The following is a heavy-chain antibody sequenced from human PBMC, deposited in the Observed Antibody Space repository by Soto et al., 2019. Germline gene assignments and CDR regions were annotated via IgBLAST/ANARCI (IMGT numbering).Heavy chain of an antibody. CDR2: IYPGDSDT. V-gene: IGHV5-51*01. D-gene: IGHD6-19*01. CDR3: ARQAIAVAPLYYYYGMDV. CDR1: GYSFTSYW. J-gene: IGHJ6*02. Sequence: PGESLKISCKGSGYSFTSYWIGWVRQMPGKGLEWMGIIYPGDSDTRYSPSFQGQVTISADKSISTAYLQWSSLKAPDTAMYYCARQAIAVAPLYYYYGMDVWGQGTTVTVSS.